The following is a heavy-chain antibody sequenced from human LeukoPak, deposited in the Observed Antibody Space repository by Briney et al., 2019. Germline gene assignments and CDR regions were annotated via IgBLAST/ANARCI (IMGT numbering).Heavy chain of an antibody. V-gene: IGHV4-61*02. Sequence: KPSETLSLTCTVSGGSISSARYFWSWIRQPAGKGPEWIGRIYTGGSTNYNPSLKSRVTISVDTSKNQFSLQLNSVTAADTAVYYCASPSDYSDYYYYIDVWGKGTTVTVSS. D-gene: IGHD4-11*01. CDR3: ASPSDYSDYYYYIDV. CDR1: GGSISSARYF. J-gene: IGHJ6*03. CDR2: IYTGGST.